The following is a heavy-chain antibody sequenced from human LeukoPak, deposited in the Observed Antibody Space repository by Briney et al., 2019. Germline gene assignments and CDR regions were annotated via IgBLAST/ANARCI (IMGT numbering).Heavy chain of an antibody. CDR1: GFTFSSYA. J-gene: IGHJ4*02. CDR3: SGKYYDSSGYCYFDY. V-gene: IGHV3-30-3*01. Sequence: PGGSLRLSCAASGFTFSSYAMHWVRQAPGKGLEWVAVISYDGSNKYYADSVKGRFTISRDNSKNTLYLQMNSLRAEDTAVYYCSGKYYDSSGYCYFDYWGQGTLVTVSS. D-gene: IGHD3-22*01. CDR2: ISYDGSNK.